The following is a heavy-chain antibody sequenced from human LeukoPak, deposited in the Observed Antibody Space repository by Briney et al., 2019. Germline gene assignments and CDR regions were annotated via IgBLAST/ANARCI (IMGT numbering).Heavy chain of an antibody. V-gene: IGHV3-21*01. J-gene: IGHJ3*02. CDR3: ARGYSGYDWRADAFDI. CDR2: ISSSSSYI. D-gene: IGHD5-12*01. CDR1: GFTFSSYS. Sequence: GGSLRLSCAASGFTFSSYSMNWVRQAPGKGLEWVSSISSSSSYIYYADSVKGRFTISRDNAKNSLYLQMNRLRAEDTAVYYCARGYSGYDWRADAFDIWGQGTMVTVSS.